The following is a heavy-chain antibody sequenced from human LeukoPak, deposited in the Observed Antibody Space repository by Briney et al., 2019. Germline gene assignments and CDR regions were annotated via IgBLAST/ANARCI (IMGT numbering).Heavy chain of an antibody. J-gene: IGHJ6*03. D-gene: IGHD3-3*01. CDR2: ISAYNGNT. CDR3: ARSRRAIFGVVIIPYYYYYMDV. Sequence: GASVKVSCKASGYTFTSYGISWVRQAPGQGLEWMGWISAYNGNTNYAQKLQGRVTMTTDTSTSTAYMELRSLRSDDTAVYYCARSRRAIFGVVIIPYYYYYMDVWGKGTTDSVSS. CDR1: GYTFTSYG. V-gene: IGHV1-18*01.